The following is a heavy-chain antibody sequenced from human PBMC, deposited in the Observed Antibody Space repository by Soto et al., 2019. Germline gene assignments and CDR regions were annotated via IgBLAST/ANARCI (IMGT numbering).Heavy chain of an antibody. CDR2: IFYGGST. CDR3: AREHMGLQRSGALDI. J-gene: IGHJ3*02. D-gene: IGHD2-21*01. Sequence: PSETLSLTFPVSGCSVSSVSSYGSWIRQPPGKGLEWVGYIFYGGSTHYNPSLQSRLSLSVDASKNEFSLRLSSVSPADTAIYYCAREHMGLQRSGALDIWGPGTMVT. CDR1: GCSVSSVSSY. V-gene: IGHV4-61*01.